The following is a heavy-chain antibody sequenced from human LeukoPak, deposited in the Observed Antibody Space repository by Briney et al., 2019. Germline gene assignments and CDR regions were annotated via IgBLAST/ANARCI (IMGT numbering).Heavy chain of an antibody. V-gene: IGHV4-30-2*01. CDR3: ARGRLLDY. Sequence: SETLSLTCAVPGGSISSGGYSWSWIRQPPGKGLEWIGYIYHSGSTYYNLSLKSRVTISVDRSKNQFSLKLSSVTAADTAVYYCARGRLLDYWGQGTLVTVSS. CDR2: IYHSGST. CDR1: GGSISSGGYS. J-gene: IGHJ4*02.